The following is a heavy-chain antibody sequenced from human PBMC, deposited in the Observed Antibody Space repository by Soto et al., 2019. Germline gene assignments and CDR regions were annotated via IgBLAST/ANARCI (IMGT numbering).Heavy chain of an antibody. Sequence: EVQLVESGGGLVQPGGSLRLSCAASGFTLSSYDIHWVRQATGEGLAWVSGIGSGGGTHYADSVKGRFISSREDGKNSLYLQMNHLRVGDTAVYYCTRKTPPTGMEVWGQRATVNVSS. J-gene: IGHJ6*02. CDR1: GFTLSSYD. CDR2: IGSGGGT. D-gene: IGHD3-9*01. CDR3: TRKTPPTGMEV. V-gene: IGHV3-13*01.